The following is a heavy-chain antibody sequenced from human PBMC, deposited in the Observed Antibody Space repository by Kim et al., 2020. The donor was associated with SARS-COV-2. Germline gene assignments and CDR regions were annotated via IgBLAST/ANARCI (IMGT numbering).Heavy chain of an antibody. J-gene: IGHJ4*02. CDR1: RYTFTTYA. D-gene: IGHD2-2*03. Sequence: ASVKVSCKASRYTFTTYAMHWVRQAPGQRLEWMGWINAGNGNTKYSQKLQGRVTITRDTSASTAYMELSSLRVEDTAVYYCARGYGFCSATSCQTADSWGQGTLVTVSS. CDR3: ARGYGFCSATSCQTADS. V-gene: IGHV1-3*01. CDR2: INAGNGNT.